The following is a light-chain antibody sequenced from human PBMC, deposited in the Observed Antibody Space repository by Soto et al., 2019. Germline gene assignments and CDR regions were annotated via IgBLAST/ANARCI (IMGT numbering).Light chain of an antibody. Sequence: QSVLTQPASVSGSPGQSITISCTGTSSDVGGYNYVSWYQQHPGKAPKLMIYEVSNRPSGVSNRFSGSKSGNTASLAISGLETEDEAEYCCSSYTSSSTLVFGGGTKLTVL. CDR1: SSDVGGYNY. CDR2: EVS. J-gene: IGLJ2*01. V-gene: IGLV2-14*01. CDR3: SSYTSSSTLV.